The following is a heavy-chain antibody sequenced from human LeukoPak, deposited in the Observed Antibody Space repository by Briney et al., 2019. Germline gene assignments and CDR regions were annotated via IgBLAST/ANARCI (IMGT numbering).Heavy chain of an antibody. CDR1: GGSISSYY. D-gene: IGHD3-3*01. Sequence: PSETLSLTCTVSGGSISSYYWSWIRQPPGKGLEWIGYIYYSGSTNYNPSLKSRVTISVDTSKNQFSLKLSSVTAADTAVYYCARENDFWSGYYRWGQGTLVTVSS. CDR3: ARENDFWSGYYR. J-gene: IGHJ4*02. V-gene: IGHV4-59*01. CDR2: IYYSGST.